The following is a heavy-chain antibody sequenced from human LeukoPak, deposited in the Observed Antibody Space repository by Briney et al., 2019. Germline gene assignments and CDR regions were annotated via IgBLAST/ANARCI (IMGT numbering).Heavy chain of an antibody. V-gene: IGHV3-66*01. D-gene: IGHD4-17*01. CDR1: GFTFSSYA. CDR3: ARTPTTTGDAFDI. J-gene: IGHJ3*02. Sequence: GGSLRLSCAASGFTFSSYAMSWVRQAPGRGLEWVSVIYSGGSTYYADSVKGRFTISRDNSKNTLYLQMNSLRAEDTAVYYCARTPTTTGDAFDIWGQGTVVIVSS. CDR2: IYSGGST.